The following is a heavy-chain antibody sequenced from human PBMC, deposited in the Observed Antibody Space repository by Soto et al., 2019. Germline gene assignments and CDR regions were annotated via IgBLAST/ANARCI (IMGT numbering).Heavy chain of an antibody. CDR1: GYTFTSYG. J-gene: IGHJ6*01. D-gene: IGHD6-6*01. CDR2: ISAYNGNT. V-gene: IGHV1-18*01. CDR3: ARGRGAARQPGYYYSYGMDV. Sequence: QVQLVQSGAEVKTPGASVKVSCKASGYTFTSYGISWVRQAPGQGLEWMGWISAYNGNTNYAQKLQGRVTMTTDTSTSTAYMELRSLRSDDTAVYYWARGRGAARQPGYYYSYGMDVWGQVTTVTVSS.